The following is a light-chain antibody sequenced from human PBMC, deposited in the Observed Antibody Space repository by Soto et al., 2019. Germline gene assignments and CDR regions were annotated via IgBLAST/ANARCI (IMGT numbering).Light chain of an antibody. J-gene: IGKJ2*01. CDR3: QQYHDSPMNT. CDR2: GAS. V-gene: IGKV3-20*01. Sequence: VLPQSPDPLSLSPGDIATLSCRASQSVRSTFLAWYQQKPGQAPRLLIYGASNRAAGIPERFSGSASGTEFTLTISRLEPDDSAVYYCQQYHDSPMNTFGQGTKLQIK. CDR1: QSVRSTF.